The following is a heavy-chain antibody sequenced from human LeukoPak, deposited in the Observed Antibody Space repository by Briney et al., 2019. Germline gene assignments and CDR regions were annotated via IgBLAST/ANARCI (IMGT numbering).Heavy chain of an antibody. CDR2: ISSSSSTI. D-gene: IGHD6-19*01. CDR3: AKDLFSGWYYYYGMDV. J-gene: IGHJ6*02. V-gene: IGHV3-48*04. CDR1: GFTFSSYS. Sequence: GGSLRLSCAASGFTFSSYSMNWVRQAPGKGLEWVSYISSSSSTIYYADSVKGRFTISRDNAKNSLYLQMNSLRAEDTAVYYCAKDLFSGWYYYYGMDVWGQGTTVTVSS.